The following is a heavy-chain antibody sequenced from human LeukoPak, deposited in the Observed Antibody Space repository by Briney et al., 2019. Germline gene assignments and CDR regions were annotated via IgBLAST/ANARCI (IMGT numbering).Heavy chain of an antibody. D-gene: IGHD6-6*01. CDR3: ARFGTSSSRFFDQ. Sequence: SETLSLTCTVSGGSISAYYWGWIRQPAGGGLGWIGYIHYSGTTNHYPPLTSRVTIALDTSKNQFSLKLNSVTAADTAVYYCARFGTSSSRFFDQWGQGTLVTVSS. V-gene: IGHV4-59*01. J-gene: IGHJ4*02. CDR2: IHYSGTT. CDR1: GGSISAYY.